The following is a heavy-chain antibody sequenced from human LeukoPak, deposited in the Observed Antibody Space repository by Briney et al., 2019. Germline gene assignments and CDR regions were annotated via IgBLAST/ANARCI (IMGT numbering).Heavy chain of an antibody. V-gene: IGHV3-23*01. J-gene: IGHJ2*01. CDR2: LTHTGFTT. CDR1: GFTFGDYA. CDR3: ARDLDTYFDL. Sequence: GGSLRLSCAASGFTFGDYAMSWVRQAPGKGLEWVSTLTHTGFTTYYADSVKGRFIISRDNSKNTLSLHLSTLRAEDTAVYYCARDLDTYFDLWGRGTLVTVSS.